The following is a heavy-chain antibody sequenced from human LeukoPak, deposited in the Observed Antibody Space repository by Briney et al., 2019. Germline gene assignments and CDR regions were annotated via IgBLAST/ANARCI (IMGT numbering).Heavy chain of an antibody. D-gene: IGHD3-16*01. CDR1: GGSISSGGYY. CDR2: IYESGST. CDR3: ARGGRGKRGFDY. Sequence: SQTLSLTCTVSGGSISSGGYYWSWIRQHPGKGLEWVGYIYESGSTYYNPSLKSRVTISVDTSKNQFSLKLSSVTAADTAVYYSARGGRGKRGFDYWGQGTLVTVSS. J-gene: IGHJ4*02. V-gene: IGHV4-31*03.